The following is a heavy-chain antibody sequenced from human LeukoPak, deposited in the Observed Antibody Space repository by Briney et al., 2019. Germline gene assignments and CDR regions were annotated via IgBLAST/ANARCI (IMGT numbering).Heavy chain of an antibody. V-gene: IGHV3-7*01. Sequence: GGSLRLSCAASGFTFSSYWMSWVRQAPGKGLEWVANIKQDGSEKYYVDSVKGRFTISRDNAKNSLYLQMNSLRAEDTAVYYCAREGAYYYGSGSYSDYWGQGTLVTVSS. D-gene: IGHD3-10*01. J-gene: IGHJ4*02. CDR1: GFTFSSYW. CDR3: AREGAYYYGSGSYSDY. CDR2: IKQDGSEK.